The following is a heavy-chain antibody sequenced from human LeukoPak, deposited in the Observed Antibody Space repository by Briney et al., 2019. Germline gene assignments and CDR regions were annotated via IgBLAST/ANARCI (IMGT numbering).Heavy chain of an antibody. CDR3: AKSSSGFLDVFDL. J-gene: IGHJ3*01. Sequence: GGSLRLSGAASGFTFSRYAMNWVRQAPGKGLEWVSTITGSGDSTYSADSVKGRFTISRDNSKNTLYLQMNSLRAEDTAVYYCAKSSSGFLDVFDLWGQGTMVTVSS. V-gene: IGHV3-23*01. D-gene: IGHD3-22*01. CDR2: ITGSGDST. CDR1: GFTFSRYA.